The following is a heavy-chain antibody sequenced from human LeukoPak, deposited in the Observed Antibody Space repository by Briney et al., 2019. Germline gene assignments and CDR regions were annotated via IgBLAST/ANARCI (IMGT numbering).Heavy chain of an antibody. V-gene: IGHV3-30*03. Sequence: PGGSPRLSCAASGFTFNSYVMHWVRQAPGKGPEWVAVIEHDENRKYYEDSVKGRFTISRDNSKNMLYLQINSLTTEDTAVYYCARGYGENSDYHLKYWGQGTLVTVSS. CDR2: IEHDENRK. CDR3: ARGYGENSDYHLKY. D-gene: IGHD4-11*01. J-gene: IGHJ4*02. CDR1: GFTFNSYV.